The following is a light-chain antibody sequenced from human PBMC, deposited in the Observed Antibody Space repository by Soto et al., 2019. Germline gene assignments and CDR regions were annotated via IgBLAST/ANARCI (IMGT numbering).Light chain of an antibody. V-gene: IGKV3-20*01. Sequence: VVLTQSPATLSLSPGERATLSCRANQSVSANYLAWYQQKPGQAPRLLIYGASSRATGIPDRFSGSGSGTDFTLTISRLEPEDFAVFYCHQYGISPFTFGPGTKVDIK. CDR1: QSVSANY. CDR3: HQYGISPFT. J-gene: IGKJ3*01. CDR2: GAS.